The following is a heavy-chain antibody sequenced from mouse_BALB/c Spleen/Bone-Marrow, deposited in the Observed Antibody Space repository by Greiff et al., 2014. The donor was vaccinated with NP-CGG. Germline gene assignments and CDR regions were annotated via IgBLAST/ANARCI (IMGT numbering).Heavy chain of an antibody. CDR2: IWRXXXX. V-gene: IGHV2-2*02. CDR3: ARRDGYLFAY. J-gene: IGHJ3*01. CDR1: GFFLTSYG. D-gene: IGHD2-3*01. Sequence: VKLEESGPGLVQPSHSLSSTCTVSGFFLTSYGVHWVRQSPGKGREWLGVIWRXXXXXXXXGXXXXLXXSKDNSKSQIFFKMNSLQPNDTAIYFCARRDGYLFAYWGQGTLVTVSA.